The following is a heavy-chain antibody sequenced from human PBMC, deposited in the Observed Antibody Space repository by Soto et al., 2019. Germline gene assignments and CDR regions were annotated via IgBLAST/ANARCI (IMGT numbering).Heavy chain of an antibody. CDR1: GFTFDDYA. Sequence: EVQLVESGGGLVQPGRSLRLSCAASGFTFDDYAMHWVRQAPGKGLEWVSGISWNSGSIGYADSVKGRFTISRDNAKNSLYLQMNSLRAEDTALYYCAKDHATTVRAAVGYYYYGMDVWGQGTTVTVSS. D-gene: IGHD4-4*01. J-gene: IGHJ6*02. CDR2: ISWNSGSI. CDR3: AKDHATTVRAAVGYYYYGMDV. V-gene: IGHV3-9*01.